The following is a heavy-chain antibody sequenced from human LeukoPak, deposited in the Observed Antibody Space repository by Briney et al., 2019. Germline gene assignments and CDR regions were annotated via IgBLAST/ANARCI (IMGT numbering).Heavy chain of an antibody. CDR1: GYSFTNYW. CDR3: ARLWGGRQGFDY. J-gene: IGHJ4*02. CDR2: LYPGDYDT. D-gene: IGHD3-10*01. V-gene: IGHV5-51*01. Sequence: GESLKISCKGSGYSFTNYWIGLVRPMPGKGLGWREILYPGDYDTRHSASFEGQVTISAEKSINTAYLEGSSLKAADTAMYYCARLWGGRQGFDYWGQGTLVTVSS.